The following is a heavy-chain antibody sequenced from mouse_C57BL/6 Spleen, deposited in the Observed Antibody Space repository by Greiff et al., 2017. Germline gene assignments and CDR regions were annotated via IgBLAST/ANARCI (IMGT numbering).Heavy chain of an antibody. V-gene: IGHV1-26*01. CDR3: ARSDGGY. Sequence: EVQLQQSGPELVKPGASVKLSCKASGYTFTNSYMTGVKQSPGKSLEWIGNINPNSGGTSYNQKFKGKATLTVDKSSSTAYMELRSLTSEDSAVYYCARSDGGYWGQGTTLTVSS. J-gene: IGHJ2*01. D-gene: IGHD2-13*01. CDR1: GYTFTNSY. CDR2: INPNSGGT.